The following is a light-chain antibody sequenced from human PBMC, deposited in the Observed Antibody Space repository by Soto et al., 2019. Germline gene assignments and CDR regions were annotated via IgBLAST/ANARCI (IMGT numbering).Light chain of an antibody. V-gene: IGKV3-20*01. CDR1: QSVDTTF. CDR3: QQYGSSPRT. CDR2: GAS. J-gene: IGKJ1*01. Sequence: EIVLTQSPGSLSLSPGQRATLSCRASQSVDTTFFAWYQKKPGQAPRLLIYGASKRATGIPDRFSGSGSGTDFTLIISRLEPEDFAVYYCQQYGSSPRTFGHGTRVEIK.